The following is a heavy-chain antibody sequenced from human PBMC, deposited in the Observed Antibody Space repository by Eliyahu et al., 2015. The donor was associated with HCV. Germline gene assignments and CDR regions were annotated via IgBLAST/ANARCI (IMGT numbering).Heavy chain of an antibody. CDR1: GGSFSGYY. D-gene: IGHD5-18*01. CDR2: SNHSGST. V-gene: IGHV4-34*01. Sequence: QVQLQQWGAGLLKPSETLSLTCAVYGGSFSGYYWSWIRQPPGKGLEWIGESNHSGSTNYNPSLKSRVTISVDTSKNQFSLKLSSVTAADTAVYYCARCAYSYGWAFDYWGQGTLVTVSS. J-gene: IGHJ4*02. CDR3: ARCAYSYGWAFDY.